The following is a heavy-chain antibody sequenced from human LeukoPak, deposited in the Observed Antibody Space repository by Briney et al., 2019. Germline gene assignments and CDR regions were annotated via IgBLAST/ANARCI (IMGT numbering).Heavy chain of an antibody. V-gene: IGHV4-30-4*01. CDR1: GGSISSGDYY. CDR3: ARVAKYCSGGSCYSYYFDY. Sequence: PSETLSLTCTVSGGSISSGDYYWSWIRQPPGKGLEWIGYIYYSGSTYYNPSLKSRVTISVDTSKNQFSLKLSSVTAADTAVYYCARVAKYCSGGSCYSYYFDYWGQGTLVTVSS. J-gene: IGHJ4*02. CDR2: IYYSGST. D-gene: IGHD2-15*01.